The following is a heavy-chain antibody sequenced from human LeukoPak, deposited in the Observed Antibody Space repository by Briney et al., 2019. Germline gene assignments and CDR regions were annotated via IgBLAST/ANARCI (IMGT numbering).Heavy chain of an antibody. D-gene: IGHD1-26*01. CDR2: ISDSGGST. Sequence: GGSLRLSCAASGFTFSSYAMNWVRQAPGKGLEWGLGISDSGGSTYYADSVKGRFTNCRDNSKNTLYLQMNSLRADDTAVYYCAKGAGGNGSDRIWGQGTLVTVSS. CDR3: AKGAGGNGSDRI. V-gene: IGHV3-23*01. J-gene: IGHJ4*02. CDR1: GFTFSSYA.